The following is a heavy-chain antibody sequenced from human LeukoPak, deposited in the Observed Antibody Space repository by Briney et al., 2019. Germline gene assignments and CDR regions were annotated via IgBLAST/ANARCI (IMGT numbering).Heavy chain of an antibody. CDR1: GLTFSDYY. Sequence: PGGSLRLSCAASGLTFSDYYLSWIRQTPGKGLEWVSYISSSGSYTNYADSVKGRFTISRDNASNLLYLQMNSLRAEDTAVYYCARGGRFDFDYWGQGTLVTVSS. V-gene: IGHV3-11*06. J-gene: IGHJ4*02. D-gene: IGHD3-3*01. CDR2: ISSSGSYT. CDR3: ARGGRFDFDY.